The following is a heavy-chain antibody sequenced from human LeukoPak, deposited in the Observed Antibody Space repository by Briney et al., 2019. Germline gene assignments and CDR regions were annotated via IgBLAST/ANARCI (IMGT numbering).Heavy chain of an antibody. CDR3: ARDGLEGLPSVYFDY. CDR1: GFTFSDYY. J-gene: IGHJ4*02. Sequence: PGGSLRLSCAASGFTFSDYYMSWIRQAPGKGLEWVSYISSSGSTIYYADSVKGRFTISRDNAKNSLYLQMNSLRAEDTAVYYCARDGLEGLPSVYFDYWGQGTLVTVSS. V-gene: IGHV3-11*04. D-gene: IGHD1-1*01. CDR2: ISSSGSTI.